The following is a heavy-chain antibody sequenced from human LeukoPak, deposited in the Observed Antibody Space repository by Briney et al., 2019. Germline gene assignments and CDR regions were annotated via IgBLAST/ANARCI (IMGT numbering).Heavy chain of an antibody. V-gene: IGHV3-9*01. CDR2: ISWNSGSI. D-gene: IGHD5-12*01. J-gene: IGHJ3*02. Sequence: GGSLRLSCAASGFAFSTYAMNWVRQAPGKGLEWVSGISWNSGSIGYADSVKGRFTISRDNAKNSLYLQMNSLRAEDTALYYCAKDKGSGYDSWVDAFDIWGQGTMVTVSS. CDR1: GFAFSTYA. CDR3: AKDKGSGYDSWVDAFDI.